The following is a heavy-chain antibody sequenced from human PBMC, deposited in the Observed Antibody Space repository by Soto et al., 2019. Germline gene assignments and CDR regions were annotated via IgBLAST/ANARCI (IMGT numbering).Heavy chain of an antibody. CDR2: IGAAGDT. CDR3: SRGPVAGPSYYYMDM. J-gene: IGHJ6*03. D-gene: IGHD6-19*01. CDR1: GFPFSTYD. V-gene: IGHV3-13*01. Sequence: VLLVESGGGLVQPGGSLRLSCAATGFPFSTYDMHWVRQSPGKGVEWISAIGAAGDTYYSDSMKGRFTISRDNAKSSLYLQMNSLSAGDSAVYNCSRGPVAGPSYYYMDMWGKGTTVIVSS.